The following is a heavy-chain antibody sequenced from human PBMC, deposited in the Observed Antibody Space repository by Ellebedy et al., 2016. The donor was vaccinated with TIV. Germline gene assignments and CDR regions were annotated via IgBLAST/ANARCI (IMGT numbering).Heavy chain of an antibody. CDR3: ARERQQWLTEAFDI. J-gene: IGHJ3*02. Sequence: ASVKVSCKASGGTFSSYAISWVRQAPGQGLEWMGWISAYSGNTNYAQKLQGRVTMTTDTSTSTAYMELRSLRSDDTAVYYCARERQQWLTEAFDIWGQGTMVTVSS. V-gene: IGHV1-18*01. CDR2: ISAYSGNT. CDR1: GGTFSSYA. D-gene: IGHD6-19*01.